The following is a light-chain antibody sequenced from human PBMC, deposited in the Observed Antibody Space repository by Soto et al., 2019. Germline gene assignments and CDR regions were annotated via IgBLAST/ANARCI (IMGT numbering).Light chain of an antibody. J-gene: IGLJ3*02. CDR2: RNN. CDR3: AAWDDSLSGWV. V-gene: IGLV1-47*01. Sequence: QSLLTQPPSASGTPGQRVSISCSGSRSNIGSDYVFWFQQLAGAAPKLLIYRNNQRPSGVPDRFSGSKSGTSASLAISGLRSEDEADYYCAAWDDSLSGWVFGGGTKLTVL. CDR1: RSNIGSDY.